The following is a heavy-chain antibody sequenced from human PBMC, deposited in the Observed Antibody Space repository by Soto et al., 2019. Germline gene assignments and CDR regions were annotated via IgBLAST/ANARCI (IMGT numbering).Heavy chain of an antibody. V-gene: IGHV5-51*01. CDR2: IYPGDSDT. J-gene: IGHJ4*02. CDR1: GYGFSSFW. Sequence: EVQLVPSGAEVKKTGESLRISCKGSGYGFSSFWIAWVRQMPGKGLEWMGIIYPGDSDTRYSPSFQGHVTISADKSTSTAYLQWKSLKASDTAIYFWARSSSLTTLANWGQGTQVSVSS. CDR3: ARSSSLTTLAN. D-gene: IGHD4-4*01.